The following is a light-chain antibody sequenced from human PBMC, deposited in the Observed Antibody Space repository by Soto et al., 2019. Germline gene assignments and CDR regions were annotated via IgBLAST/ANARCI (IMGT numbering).Light chain of an antibody. CDR2: GAS. Sequence: EIVMTLSPATLSLSPGERATLSCRASQSVSSNLAWYQQKPGQAPRLLIYGASTRATGIPARFSGSGSGTEFTLTISSLEPEDFAVYYCQQRSNWPFGFGEGTRLEIK. V-gene: IGKV3-15*01. CDR3: QQRSNWPFG. CDR1: QSVSSN. J-gene: IGKJ5*01.